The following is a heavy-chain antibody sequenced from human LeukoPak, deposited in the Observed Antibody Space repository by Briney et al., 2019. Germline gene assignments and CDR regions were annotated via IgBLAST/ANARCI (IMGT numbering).Heavy chain of an antibody. D-gene: IGHD2-2*01. V-gene: IGHV1-2*02. J-gene: IGHJ3*02. CDR1: GYTFNGYY. CDR3: AREGCSSTSCYAHDAFDI. CDR2: INPNSGGT. Sequence: ASVKVSCKASGYTFNGYYMHWVRQAPGQGLEWMGWINPNSGGTNYAQKFQGRVNMTRDTSISTAYMELSRLRSDDTAVYYCAREGCSSTSCYAHDAFDIWGQGTMVTVSS.